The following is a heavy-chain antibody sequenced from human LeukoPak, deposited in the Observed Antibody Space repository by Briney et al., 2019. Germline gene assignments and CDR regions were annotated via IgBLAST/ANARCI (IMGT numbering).Heavy chain of an antibody. J-gene: IGHJ5*02. CDR3: VRGQGAFGGYEWANWFDP. Sequence: ETLSLTCTVSGGSIRSSSYYWAWIRQPPGKGLEWIATGHYSGSTFYNPSLKSRLTLSIDTSKNLFSLQVTSVTAADTAMYYCVRGQGAFGGYEWANWFDPWGQGTLVTISS. V-gene: IGHV4-39*02. CDR2: GHYSGST. D-gene: IGHD5-12*01. CDR1: GGSIRSSSYY.